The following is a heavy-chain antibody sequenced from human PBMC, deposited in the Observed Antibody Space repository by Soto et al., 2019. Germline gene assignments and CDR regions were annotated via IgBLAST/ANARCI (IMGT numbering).Heavy chain of an antibody. Sequence: PGGSLRLSCAASGFTFSSYSMNWVRQAPGKGLEWVSYISSSSSTIYYADSVKGRFTISRDNAKNSLYLQMNSLRDEDTAVYYCARVEYCTNGVCYSPDAFDIWGQGTMVTVSS. CDR2: ISSSSSTI. CDR1: GFTFSSYS. D-gene: IGHD2-8*01. CDR3: ARVEYCTNGVCYSPDAFDI. V-gene: IGHV3-48*02. J-gene: IGHJ3*02.